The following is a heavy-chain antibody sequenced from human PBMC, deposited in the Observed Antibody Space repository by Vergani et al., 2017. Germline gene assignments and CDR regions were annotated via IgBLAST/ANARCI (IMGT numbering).Heavy chain of an antibody. D-gene: IGHD3-22*01. CDR3: ARANPHYYDSSGYSGRRSAELDY. CDR2: ISSSGSTI. CDR1: GFTFSSYE. Sequence: EVQLVESGGGLVQPGGSLRLSCAASGFTFSSYEMNWVRQAPGKGLEWVSYISSSGSTIYYADSVKGRFTISRDNAKNSLYLQMNSLRAEDTAVYYCARANPHYYDSSGYSGRRSAELDYWGQGTLVTVSS. V-gene: IGHV3-48*03. J-gene: IGHJ4*02.